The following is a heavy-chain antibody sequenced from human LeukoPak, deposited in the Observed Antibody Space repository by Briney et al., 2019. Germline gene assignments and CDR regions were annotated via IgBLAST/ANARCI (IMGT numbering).Heavy chain of an antibody. D-gene: IGHD1-1*01. J-gene: IGHJ4*02. CDR2: VSDSRNT. V-gene: IGHV4-59*13. Sequence: SETLSLTCSVAGRSISGYYWSWIRQPPGKGLEWIAYVSDSRNTNYTPSLKNRVSISVDTSKNLFSLQLRSVTAADTAFYYCVRAGRLTSGRSYFFDNSGQGTLVTVS. CDR1: GRSISGYY. CDR3: VRAGRLTSGRSYFFDN.